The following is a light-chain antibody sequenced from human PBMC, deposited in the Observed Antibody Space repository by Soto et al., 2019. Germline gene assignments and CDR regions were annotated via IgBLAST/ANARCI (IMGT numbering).Light chain of an antibody. V-gene: IGKV4-1*01. CDR1: QSILYSSNNKNY. J-gene: IGKJ5*01. CDR2: WAS. Sequence: DIVMTQSPDSLAVSLGERATINCKSSQSILYSSNNKNYLAWYQQKPGQPPKLLIYWASTRESRVPDRFSGSGSGTDFTLTISSLQAEDVAVYYCQQYYGTPFTFGQGTRLEIK. CDR3: QQYYGTPFT.